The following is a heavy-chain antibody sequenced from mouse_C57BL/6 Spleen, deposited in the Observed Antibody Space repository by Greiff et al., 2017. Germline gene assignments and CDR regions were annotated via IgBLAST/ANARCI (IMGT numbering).Heavy chain of an antibody. CDR3: AREDWSFDY. Sequence: EVKLMESGGGLVKPGGSLKLSCAASGFTFSDYGMHWVRQAPEKGLEWVAYISSGSSTIYYADTVKGRFTISRDNAKKTLFLQMTSLRSEDTAMYYCAREDWSFDYWGQGTTLTVSS. J-gene: IGHJ2*01. D-gene: IGHD4-1*01. V-gene: IGHV5-17*01. CDR1: GFTFSDYG. CDR2: ISSGSSTI.